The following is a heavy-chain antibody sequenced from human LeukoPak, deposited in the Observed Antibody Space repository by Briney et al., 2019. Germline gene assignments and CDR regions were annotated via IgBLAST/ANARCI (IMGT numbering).Heavy chain of an antibody. CDR1: GYTFTGYY. D-gene: IGHD2-8*01. Sequence: ASVKVSYKASGYTFTGYYMHWVRQAPGQGLEWMGWINPNSGGTNYAQKFQGRVTMTRDTSISTAYMELSRLRSDDTAVYYCAREKVVLMVYASEDAFDIWGQGTMVTVSS. V-gene: IGHV1-2*02. J-gene: IGHJ3*02. CDR3: AREKVVLMVYASEDAFDI. CDR2: INPNSGGT.